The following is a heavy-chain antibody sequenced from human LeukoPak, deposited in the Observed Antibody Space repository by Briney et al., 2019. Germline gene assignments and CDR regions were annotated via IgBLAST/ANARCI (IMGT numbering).Heavy chain of an antibody. J-gene: IGHJ4*02. CDR3: ARWYYDSSGYRYFDY. CDR2: IDYSGNT. D-gene: IGHD3-22*01. V-gene: IGHV4-59*12. Sequence: PSETLSLTCAVSGVSISTYYWTWIRRPPGKGLEWIGNIDYSGNTKYNPSLKSRVTISVDTSKNHFSLKLSSVTAADTAVYYCARWYYDSSGYRYFDYWGQGTLVIVSS. CDR1: GVSISTYY.